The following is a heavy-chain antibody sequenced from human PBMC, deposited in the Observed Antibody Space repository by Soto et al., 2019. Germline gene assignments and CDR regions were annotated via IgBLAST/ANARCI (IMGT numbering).Heavy chain of an antibody. CDR3: TTDEGVPNPYDNVWYSVAFAL. D-gene: IGHD6-13*01. CDR2: IKSESGGGTT. J-gene: IGHJ4*02. Sequence: EVQLVESGGGLVKPGGSLRLSCAASGFTFSNIWMNWVRQVPGKGLEWVRHIKSESGGGTTDYTAPLKGRFTNSRDDSKNMVYLQMDSLKPEDTAVYYCTTDEGVPNPYDNVWYSVAFALWGQGGLVTVSS. V-gene: IGHV3-15*07. CDR1: GFTFSNIW.